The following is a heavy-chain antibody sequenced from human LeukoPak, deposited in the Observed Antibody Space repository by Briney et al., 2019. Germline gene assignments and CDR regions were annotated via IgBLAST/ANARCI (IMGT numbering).Heavy chain of an antibody. V-gene: IGHV3-21*01. CDR3: ARTGLLWFGEPRYNWFDP. Sequence: GGSLRLSCAASGFTFSSYEMNWVRQAPGKWLEWVSSISSSSYIYYADSVKGRFTISRGNAKNSLYLQMNSLRAEDTAVYYCARTGLLWFGEPRYNWFDPWGQGTLVTVSS. D-gene: IGHD3-10*01. CDR1: GFTFSSYE. J-gene: IGHJ5*02. CDR2: ISSSSYI.